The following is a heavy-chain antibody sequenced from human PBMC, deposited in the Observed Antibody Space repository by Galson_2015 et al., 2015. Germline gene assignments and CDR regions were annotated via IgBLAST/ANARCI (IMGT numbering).Heavy chain of an antibody. CDR1: GYFIIHGHW. Sequence: LSLTCAVSGYFIIHGHWWSWVRPSPGKGLEWIGEIERKEGTTYNPSLRGRATISVATSKNHLSLSLTSVTAADTALYYCARNGDYALDSWGQGTLVTVSS. CDR2: IERKEGT. CDR3: ARNGDYALDS. D-gene: IGHD4-17*01. J-gene: IGHJ4*02. V-gene: IGHV4-4*02.